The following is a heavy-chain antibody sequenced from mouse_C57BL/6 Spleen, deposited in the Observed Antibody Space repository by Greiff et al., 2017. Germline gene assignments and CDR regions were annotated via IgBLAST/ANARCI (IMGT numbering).Heavy chain of an antibody. CDR3: ARPGNYAMDY. CDR1: GYAFSSYW. Sequence: VQLQQSGAELVKPGASVKISCKASGYAFSSYWMNWVKQRPGKGLAWIGQLYPGDGDTNYNGKFKGKATLTADRSSSTAYMQLSSLNSEDAAVYFCARPGNYAMDYWGQGTSVTVSS. CDR2: LYPGDGDT. D-gene: IGHD4-1*01. V-gene: IGHV1-80*01. J-gene: IGHJ4*01.